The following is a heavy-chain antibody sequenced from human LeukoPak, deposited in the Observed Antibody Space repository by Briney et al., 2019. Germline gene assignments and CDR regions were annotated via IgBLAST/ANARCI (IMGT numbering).Heavy chain of an antibody. Sequence: SETLSLTCAVYGGSFSGYYWSWIRQPPAKGLEWIGEINHSGSTNYNPSLKSRVTISIDTSKNQLSLKLTSVTAADTAVYYCARGLGGGNSIYFDYWGQGTLVTVSS. D-gene: IGHD4-23*01. J-gene: IGHJ4*02. CDR1: GGSFSGYY. CDR3: ARGLGGGNSIYFDY. CDR2: INHSGST. V-gene: IGHV4-34*01.